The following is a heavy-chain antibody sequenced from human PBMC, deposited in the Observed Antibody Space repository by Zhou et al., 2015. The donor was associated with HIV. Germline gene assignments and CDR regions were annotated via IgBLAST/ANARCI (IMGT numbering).Heavy chain of an antibody. J-gene: IGHJ6*02. CDR3: ARDLLVGARVVRYGMDV. D-gene: IGHD1-26*01. V-gene: IGHV1-46*01. Sequence: QVQLVQSGAEVKKPGASVKVSCKASGYTFTSYYMHWVRQAPGQGLEWMGIINPSGGSTSYAQKFQGRVTMTRDTSTSTVYMELSSLRSEDTAVYYCARDLLVGARVVRYGMDVWGQGTTVTVSS. CDR1: GYTFTSYY. CDR2: INPSGGST.